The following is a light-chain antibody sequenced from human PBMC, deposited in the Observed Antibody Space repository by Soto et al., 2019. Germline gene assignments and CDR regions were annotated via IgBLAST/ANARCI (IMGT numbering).Light chain of an antibody. CDR1: QDISNY. V-gene: IGKV1-33*01. J-gene: IGKJ5*01. CDR3: QQYDNLPIT. CDR2: DAS. Sequence: DIQMTQSPSSLSGSVGDRFTITCQASQDISNYLNWYQQKPGKAPKLLIYDASNLETGVPSRFSGSGSGTDFTFTISSLQPEDIATYYCQQYDNLPITFGQGTRLEI.